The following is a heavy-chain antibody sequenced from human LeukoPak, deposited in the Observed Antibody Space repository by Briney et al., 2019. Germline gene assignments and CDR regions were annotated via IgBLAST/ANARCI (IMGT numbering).Heavy chain of an antibody. CDR2: ISSSSSYI. D-gene: IGHD3-22*01. V-gene: IGHV3-21*01. CDR1: GFTFSSYS. Sequence: GGSLRLSCAASGFTFSSYSMNWVRQAPGKGLERVSSISSSSSYIYYADSVKGRFTISRDNAKNSLYLQMNSLRAEDTAVYYCARKGHYYDSSGAFDYWGQGTLVTVSS. J-gene: IGHJ4*02. CDR3: ARKGHYYDSSGAFDY.